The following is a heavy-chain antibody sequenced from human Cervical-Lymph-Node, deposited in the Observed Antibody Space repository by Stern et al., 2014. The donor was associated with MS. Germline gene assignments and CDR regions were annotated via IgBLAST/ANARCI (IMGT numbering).Heavy chain of an antibody. V-gene: IGHV3-21*01. CDR2: ISSSSSYI. CDR3: ARGGKQLWFNFDY. CDR1: GFTFSSYS. J-gene: IGHJ4*02. Sequence: EVQLVESGGGLVKPGGSLRLSCAASGFTFSSYSMNWVRQAPGKGLEWVSSISSSSSYIYYADSVKGRFTISRDNAKNSLYLQMNRLRAEDTAVYFCARGGKQLWFNFDYWGQGTLVTVSS. D-gene: IGHD5-18*01.